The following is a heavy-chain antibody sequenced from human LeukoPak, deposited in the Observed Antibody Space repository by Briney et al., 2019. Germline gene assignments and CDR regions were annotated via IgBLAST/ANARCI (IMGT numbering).Heavy chain of an antibody. CDR1: GFTFSSYW. D-gene: IGHD3-22*01. V-gene: IGHV3-7*01. Sequence: GGSLRLSCAASGFTFSSYWMSWVRQAPGKGLEWVANIKQDGREKYYVDSVKGRFTISRDNAKNSLYLQMNSLRAEDTAVYYCARDDSSGNDAFDIWGQGTMVTVSS. CDR3: ARDDSSGNDAFDI. J-gene: IGHJ3*02. CDR2: IKQDGREK.